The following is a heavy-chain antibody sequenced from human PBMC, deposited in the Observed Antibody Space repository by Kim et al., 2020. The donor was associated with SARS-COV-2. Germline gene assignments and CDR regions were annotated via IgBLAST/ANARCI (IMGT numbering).Heavy chain of an antibody. Sequence: GGSLRLSCAVSGFTFSSYGMHWVRQAPGKGLEWVAVITYDGSNKYYADSVKGRFTISRDNSKNTLYLQMNSLRGEDTAIYYCAKDPGTESTGYFLHADWGQGTLVTVSS. J-gene: IGHJ4*02. CDR1: GFTFSSYG. D-gene: IGHD3-22*01. CDR2: ITYDGSNK. V-gene: IGHV3-30*18. CDR3: AKDPGTESTGYFLHAD.